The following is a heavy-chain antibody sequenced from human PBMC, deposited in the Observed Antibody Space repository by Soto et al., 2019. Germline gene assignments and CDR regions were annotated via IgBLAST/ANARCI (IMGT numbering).Heavy chain of an antibody. J-gene: IGHJ5*02. CDR2: IYHSGST. CDR1: GGSISSYY. CDR3: ARGSWYPNWFDP. D-gene: IGHD6-13*01. V-gene: IGHV4-59*01. Sequence: SETLSLTCTVSGGSISSYYLSWIRQPPGKGLEWIGYIYHSGSTNYNPSLKSRVTISVDTSKNQFSLKLSSVTAADTAVYYCARGSWYPNWFDPWGQGTLVTVSS.